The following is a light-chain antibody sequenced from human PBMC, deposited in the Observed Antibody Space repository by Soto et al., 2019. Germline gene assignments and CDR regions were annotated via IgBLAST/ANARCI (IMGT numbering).Light chain of an antibody. Sequence: QSVLAQPPSASGTPGQRVTISCPGSSSNIGSNTVNWYQQLPGTAPKLLIYSNNQRPSGVPDRFSGSKSDTSASLAISGLQSEDEADYYCAAWDDSLNGHVFGTGTKVTV. CDR1: SSNIGSNT. V-gene: IGLV1-44*01. CDR2: SNN. CDR3: AAWDDSLNGHV. J-gene: IGLJ1*01.